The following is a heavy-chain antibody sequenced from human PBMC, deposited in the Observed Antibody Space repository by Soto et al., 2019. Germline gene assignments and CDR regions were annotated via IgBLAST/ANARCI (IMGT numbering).Heavy chain of an antibody. CDR2: ISGSGGST. V-gene: IGHV3-23*01. CDR1: GFTFSSYA. D-gene: IGHD6-13*01. J-gene: IGHJ6*02. Sequence: EVQLLESGGGLVQPGGSLRLSCAASGFTFSSYAMSWVRQAPGKGLEWVSAISGSGGSTYYADSVKGRFTISRDNSKNSLYLQMNSLRAEDTAVYYCARDIAAAKSYYYYGMDVWGQGTTVTVSS. CDR3: ARDIAAAKSYYYYGMDV.